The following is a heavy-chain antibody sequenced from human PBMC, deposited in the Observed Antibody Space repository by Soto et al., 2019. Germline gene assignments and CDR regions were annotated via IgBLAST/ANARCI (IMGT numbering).Heavy chain of an antibody. V-gene: IGHV5-10-1*01. Sequence: EVQLVQSGAEVKKPGESLRISCKGSGYSFTSYWIIWVRKMPGKGLEWMWRIDPSDSYTNYSPSFQGHVTISADKSISTAYLQWSSLKASDTAMYYCARRAYDSSGYPTFDYWGQGTLVTVSS. J-gene: IGHJ4*02. CDR3: ARRAYDSSGYPTFDY. CDR2: IDPSDSYT. CDR1: GYSFTSYW. D-gene: IGHD3-22*01.